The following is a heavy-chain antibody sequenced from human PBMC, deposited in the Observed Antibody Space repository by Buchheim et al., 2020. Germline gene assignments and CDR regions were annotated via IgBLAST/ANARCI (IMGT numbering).Heavy chain of an antibody. J-gene: IGHJ4*02. CDR1: GYTFTSYY. Sequence: QVQLVQSGAEVKKPGASVKVSCKASGYTFTSYYMHWVRQPPGQGLEWMGIINPSGGSTSYAQKFQGRVTMTRDTSTNPVYMELSSLRAEDTAVYYCARDSGTYTGLGYWGQGNL. D-gene: IGHD1-26*01. CDR3: ARDSGTYTGLGY. V-gene: IGHV1-46*01. CDR2: INPSGGST.